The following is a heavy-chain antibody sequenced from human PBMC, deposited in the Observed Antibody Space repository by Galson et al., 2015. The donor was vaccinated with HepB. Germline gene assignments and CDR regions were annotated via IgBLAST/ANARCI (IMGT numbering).Heavy chain of an antibody. J-gene: IGHJ6*02. V-gene: IGHV3-21*01. CDR1: GFTFSSYG. CDR3: ARDQGYYYYYYGMDV. CDR2: ISSSSSYI. Sequence: SLRLSCAASGFTFSSYGMHWVRQAPGKGLEWVSSISSSSSYIYYADSVKGRFTISRDNAKNSLYLQMNSLRAEDTAVYYCARDQGYYYYYYGMDVWGQGTTVTVSS.